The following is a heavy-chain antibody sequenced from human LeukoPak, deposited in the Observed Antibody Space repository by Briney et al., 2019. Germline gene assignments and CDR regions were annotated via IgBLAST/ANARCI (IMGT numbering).Heavy chain of an antibody. Sequence: GGSLRLSCAASGFTFNSYSMNWVRQAPGKGLEWVSYISSSSNTIYYADSVKGRFTISRDNAKNSLFLQVNSLRDEDTAVYYCARDRGYSSGWFDYWGRGTLVTVSS. D-gene: IGHD6-19*01. J-gene: IGHJ5*01. V-gene: IGHV3-48*02. CDR1: GFTFNSYS. CDR3: ARDRGYSSGWFDY. CDR2: ISSSSNTI.